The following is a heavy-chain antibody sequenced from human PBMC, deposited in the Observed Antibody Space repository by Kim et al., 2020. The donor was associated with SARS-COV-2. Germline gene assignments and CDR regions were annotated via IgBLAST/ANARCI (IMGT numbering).Heavy chain of an antibody. CDR3: ARGSGWRQLEGMGI. D-gene: IGHD7-27*01. Sequence: GGSLGLSCEASGFTFRDYGMNWVRQAPGKGLEWISYISSSGSTIYYAESVKGRFEVSRDNVKNALYLKISGLRDEDTALYFCARGSGWRQLEGMGIWGQG. CDR1: GFTFRDYG. CDR2: ISSSGSTI. V-gene: IGHV3-48*02. J-gene: IGHJ1*01.